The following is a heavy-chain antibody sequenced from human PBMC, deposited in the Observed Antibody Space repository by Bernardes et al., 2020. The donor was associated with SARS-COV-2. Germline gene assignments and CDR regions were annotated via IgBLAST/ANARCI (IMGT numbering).Heavy chain of an antibody. CDR2: INQDGSET. Sequence: GSLRLSCAASGFTCSTFWMTWVRQAPGKGLEWVANINQDGSETFYVDSVKGRFTISRDNAKNSLFMEMNTLRAEDTAVYYCARIYSTSSFDFDYWGQGTLVTVSS. CDR1: GFTCSTFW. J-gene: IGHJ4*02. CDR3: ARIYSTSSFDFDY. D-gene: IGHD6-6*01. V-gene: IGHV3-7*01.